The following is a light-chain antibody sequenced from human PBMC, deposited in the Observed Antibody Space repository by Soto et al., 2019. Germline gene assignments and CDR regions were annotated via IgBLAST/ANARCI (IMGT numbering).Light chain of an antibody. Sequence: DIVLTQSPGTLSLSPGDRATLSCRASQSVSTSYLASYQQKPGQAPRLLIYGASSRATGIPDRFSGSGSGTDFTLTISGLEPEDFAVYYCQQYGNSRGTFGQGTKVDIK. V-gene: IGKV3-20*01. J-gene: IGKJ1*01. CDR3: QQYGNSRGT. CDR1: QSVSTSY. CDR2: GAS.